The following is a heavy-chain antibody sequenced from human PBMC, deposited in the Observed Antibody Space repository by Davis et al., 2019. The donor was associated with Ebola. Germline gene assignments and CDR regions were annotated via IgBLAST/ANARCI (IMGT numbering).Heavy chain of an antibody. D-gene: IGHD2-2*01. Sequence: MPSETLSLTCAVSGGPTSSSNWWSWVRQPPGKGLEWIGSIYYSGSTYYNPSLKSRVTISVDTSKNQFSLKLSSVTAADTAVYYCARPRYCSSTSCYSYYYGMDVWGQGTTVTVSS. V-gene: IGHV4-39*01. CDR1: GGPTSSSNW. J-gene: IGHJ6*02. CDR2: IYYSGST. CDR3: ARPRYCSSTSCYSYYYGMDV.